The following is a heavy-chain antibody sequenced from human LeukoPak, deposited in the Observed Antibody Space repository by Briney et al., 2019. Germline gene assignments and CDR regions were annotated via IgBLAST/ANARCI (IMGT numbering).Heavy chain of an antibody. CDR1: GFTFSSCG. V-gene: IGHV3-33*01. J-gene: IGHJ6*04. Sequence: GGSLRLSCAASGFTFSSCGMHWVRQAPGKGLEWVAVIWYDGSNKYYADSVKGRFTISRDNSKNTLYLQMNSLRAEDTAVYYCARGGVGMDVWGKGTTVTVSS. D-gene: IGHD3-10*01. CDR3: ARGGVGMDV. CDR2: IWYDGSNK.